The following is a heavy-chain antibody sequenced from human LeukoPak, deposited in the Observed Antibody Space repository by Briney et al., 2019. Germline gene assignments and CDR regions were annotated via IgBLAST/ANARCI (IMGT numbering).Heavy chain of an antibody. V-gene: IGHV4-39*01. CDR2: IYSSGST. CDR3: AKSGGYGLIDY. Sequence: PSETLSLTCNVSGVSISSSSYYWGWIRQPPGKGLEWTGSIYSSGSTYYNSSLKSRVTISIDTSKNQVSLKMSSVTAADTAVYYCAKSGGYGLIDYWGQGTLVTVSS. CDR1: GVSISSSSYY. J-gene: IGHJ4*01. D-gene: IGHD6-25*01.